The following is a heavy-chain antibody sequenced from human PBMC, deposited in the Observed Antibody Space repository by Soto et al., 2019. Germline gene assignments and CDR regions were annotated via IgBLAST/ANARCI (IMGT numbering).Heavy chain of an antibody. J-gene: IGHJ6*02. CDR3: ARGLVEYYDFSSGQPRDMDV. V-gene: IGHV3-30-3*01. CDR1: GFIFSSYA. D-gene: IGHD3-3*01. Sequence: QVQLVESGGGVVQPGRSLRLSCAASGFIFSSYAMHWVRQAPGKGLEWVAVISFDGSNKYYTDSLKGRFTISRDNSKNMMYLQMNSLRPEDTAVYYCARGLVEYYDFSSGQPRDMDVWGQGTAVTVSS. CDR2: ISFDGSNK.